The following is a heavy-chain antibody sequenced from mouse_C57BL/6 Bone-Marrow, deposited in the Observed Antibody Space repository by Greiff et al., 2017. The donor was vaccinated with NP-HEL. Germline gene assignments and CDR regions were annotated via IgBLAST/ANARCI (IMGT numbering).Heavy chain of an antibody. CDR3: ARGSSPAWFAY. Sequence: QVQLKESGSELRSPGSSVKLSCKDFDSEVFPIAYMSWVRQKPGHGFEWIGGILPSIGRTIYGEKFEDKATLDADTLSNTAYLELNSLTSEDSAIYYCARGSSPAWFAYWGQGTLVTVSA. J-gene: IGHJ3*01. CDR1: DSEVFPIAY. D-gene: IGHD1-1*01. V-gene: IGHV15-2*01. CDR2: ILPSIGRT.